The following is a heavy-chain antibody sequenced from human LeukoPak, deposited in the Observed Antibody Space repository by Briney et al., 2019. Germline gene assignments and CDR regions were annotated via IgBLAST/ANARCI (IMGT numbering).Heavy chain of an antibody. J-gene: IGHJ4*02. CDR3: ARDATQIQVWFDGYSDH. D-gene: IGHD2-21*01. CDR2: IWYDGSNK. V-gene: IGHV3-33*01. Sequence: GGSLRLSCAASGFTFSTYAMHWVRQAPGKGLEWVAVIWYDGSNKYYSDSVKGRFIISRDNSKNTLHLQMDSLRAEDTAVYYCARDATQIQVWFDGYSDHWGQGTLVTVSS. CDR1: GFTFSTYA.